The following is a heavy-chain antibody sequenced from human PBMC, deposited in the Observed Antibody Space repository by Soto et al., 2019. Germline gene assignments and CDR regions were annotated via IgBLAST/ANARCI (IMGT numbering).Heavy chain of an antibody. Sequence: SETLSLTCTVSGGSISSYYWSWIRQPPGKGLEWIGYIYYSGSTNYNPSLKSRVTISVDTSKNQFSLKLSSVTAADTAVYYCARSRDYYDSSDNWLDPWGQGTLVTVDS. CDR1: GGSISSYY. J-gene: IGHJ5*02. CDR2: IYYSGST. CDR3: ARSRDYYDSSDNWLDP. V-gene: IGHV4-59*01. D-gene: IGHD3-22*01.